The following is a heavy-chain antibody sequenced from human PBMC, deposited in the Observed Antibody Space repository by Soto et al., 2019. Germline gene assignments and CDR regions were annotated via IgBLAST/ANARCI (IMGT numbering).Heavy chain of an antibody. J-gene: IGHJ1*01. D-gene: IGHD6-19*01. Sequence: EVQLVESGGGLVQRGGSLRLSWAASGFIFTSYSMVWVRQAPGKGLEWVSSISSRSKSIYYADSVKGRFTISRDNAHNSLYLQMYSLTSGDTAVYYCARDSSADRFVQYFQHWGPGTLVTVSS. CDR2: ISSRSKSI. CDR1: GFIFTSYS. V-gene: IGHV3-21*06. CDR3: ARDSSADRFVQYFQH.